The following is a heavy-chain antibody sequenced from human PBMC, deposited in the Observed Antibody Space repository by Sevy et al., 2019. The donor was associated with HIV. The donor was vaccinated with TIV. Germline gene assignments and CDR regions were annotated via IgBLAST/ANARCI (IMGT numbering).Heavy chain of an antibody. CDR1: GFTIRTYN. CDR2: ISSSSTYI. J-gene: IGHJ6*02. D-gene: IGHD2-15*01. Sequence: GGSLRLSCAASGFTIRTYNMNWVRQAPGKGLEWVSSISSSSTYIYYADSVKGRFTISRDNAKNSLYLQMSSLRAEDTAVYYCARDLVIPATTDYFYYGMDVSGQRTPVTVSS. CDR3: ARDLVIPATTDYFYYGMDV. V-gene: IGHV3-21*01.